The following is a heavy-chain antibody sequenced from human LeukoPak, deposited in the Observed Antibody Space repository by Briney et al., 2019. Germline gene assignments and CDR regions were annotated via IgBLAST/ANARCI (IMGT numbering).Heavy chain of an antibody. V-gene: IGHV3-7*01. Sequence: GGSLRLSCAASGFTFSSYWMTWVRQAPGKGLEWVANIKQDGSEAYYVDSVKGRFTMSRDNSRNTLYLQMGSLRPEDTAVYYCARDGKATNDYWGQGTLVAVSS. J-gene: IGHJ4*02. CDR1: GFTFSSYW. CDR2: IKQDGSEA. D-gene: IGHD5-24*01. CDR3: ARDGKATNDY.